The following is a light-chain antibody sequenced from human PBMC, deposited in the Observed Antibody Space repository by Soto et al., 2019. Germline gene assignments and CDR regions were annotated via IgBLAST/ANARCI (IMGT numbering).Light chain of an antibody. J-gene: IGLJ1*01. CDR1: RFNIGSNT. Sequence: QAVVTQPPSASGTPGQRVTISCSGSRFNIGSNTVNWYQQFPGTAPKLLIYSNNQRPSGVPDRFSGSKSGTSASLAISGLQSEDEADYYCAATDDSLNGYVFGPGTKLTVL. CDR2: SNN. V-gene: IGLV1-44*01. CDR3: AATDDSLNGYV.